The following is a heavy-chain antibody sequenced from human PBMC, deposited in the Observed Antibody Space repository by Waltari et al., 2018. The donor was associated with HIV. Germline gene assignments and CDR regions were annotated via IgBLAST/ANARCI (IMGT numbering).Heavy chain of an antibody. D-gene: IGHD4-17*01. Sequence: QVQLVQSGAKVKKPGSSVKVSCKASGGTFSSYTISWVRQAAGQGLEWRGRIIPILGIANYAQKFQGRVTITADKSTSTAYMELSSLRSEDTAVYYCAKQNPTVADGYYYYYGMDVWGQGTTVTVSS. CDR2: IIPILGIA. J-gene: IGHJ6*02. CDR1: GGTFSSYT. CDR3: AKQNPTVADGYYYYYGMDV. V-gene: IGHV1-69*02.